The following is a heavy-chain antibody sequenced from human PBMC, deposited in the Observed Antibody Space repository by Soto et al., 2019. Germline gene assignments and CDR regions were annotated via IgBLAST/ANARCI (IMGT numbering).Heavy chain of an antibody. D-gene: IGHD3-3*01. CDR1: GFTFSSYW. V-gene: IGHV3-74*01. Sequence: GGSLRLSCAASGFTFSSYWMHWVRQAPGKGLVWVSRINSDGSSTSYADSVKGRFTISRDNAKNTLYLQMNSLRAEDTAVYYCARAFNILRFLEWLPTPLGMDVWGQRTTVTVSS. J-gene: IGHJ6*02. CDR3: ARAFNILRFLEWLPTPLGMDV. CDR2: INSDGSST.